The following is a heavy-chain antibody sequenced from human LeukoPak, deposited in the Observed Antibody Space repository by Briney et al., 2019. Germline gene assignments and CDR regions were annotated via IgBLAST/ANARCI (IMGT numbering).Heavy chain of an antibody. V-gene: IGHV4-59*01. CDR2: IYYSGST. D-gene: IGHD6-13*01. Sequence: SETLSLTCTGSGGAINTYYWRWIRQPPGKGLEWIAYIYYSGSTYYNPSLKRRVTISVDTSKYQFSLKLTSVTAADTAVYYCAGSSCYPHFEHWGQGDVVTVSS. CDR1: GGAINTYY. CDR3: AGSSCYPHFEH. J-gene: IGHJ4*02.